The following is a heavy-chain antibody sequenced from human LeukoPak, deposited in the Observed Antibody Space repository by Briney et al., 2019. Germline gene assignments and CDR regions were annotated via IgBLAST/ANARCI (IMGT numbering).Heavy chain of an antibody. CDR3: ARGKTMVYCGGDCYRFDN. CDR1: GYTFSGYY. V-gene: IGHV1-2*02. D-gene: IGHD2-21*02. J-gene: IGHJ4*02. CDR2: INPNSGGT. Sequence: ASVKVSCKASGYTFSGYYIHWGRQAPGQGVECGGWINPNSGGTNYAQKFQGRVTMTRDTSISTAYMELSRLLSGDTAVYYCARGKTMVYCGGDCYRFDNWGQGTLVTVSS.